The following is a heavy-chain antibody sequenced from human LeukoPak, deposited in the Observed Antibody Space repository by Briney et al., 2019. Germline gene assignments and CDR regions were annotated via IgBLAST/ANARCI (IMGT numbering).Heavy chain of an antibody. V-gene: IGHV1-69*01. CDR2: IIPIFGTA. D-gene: IGHD6-19*01. Sequence: SVKVSCKASGGTFSSYAISWVRQAPGQGLEWMGGIIPIFGTANYAQKFQGRVTITADESTSTAYMELSSLRSEDTAVYYCAGTIAVAAPVAFDIWGQETMVTVSS. CDR1: GGTFSSYA. J-gene: IGHJ3*02. CDR3: AGTIAVAAPVAFDI.